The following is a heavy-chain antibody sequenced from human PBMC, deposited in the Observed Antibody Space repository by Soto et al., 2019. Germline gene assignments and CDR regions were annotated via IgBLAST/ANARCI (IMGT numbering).Heavy chain of an antibody. CDR3: VRDYGSFPDT. CDR1: GYNFISYR. D-gene: IGHD2-15*01. J-gene: IGHJ5*02. V-gene: IGHV1-18*04. CDR2: ITPFNGNT. Sequence: QIQLVQSGPESKKPGASVKVSCQTSGYNFISYRLSWVRQAPGQGLEWMGWITPFNGNTNYPQRFRGKITLTTDTATNTGYLEVRNLKSDDTGVYCCVRDYGSFPDTGGQGTRVPVSS.